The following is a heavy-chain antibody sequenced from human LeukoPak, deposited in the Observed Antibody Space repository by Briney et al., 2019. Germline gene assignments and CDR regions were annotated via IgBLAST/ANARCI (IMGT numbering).Heavy chain of an antibody. Sequence: SETLSLTCAVYGGSFSGYYWSWIRQPPGKGLEWIGEINHSGSTNYNPSLKSRVTISVDTSKNQFSLKLSSVTAADPAVYYCAAVRLAARPLNYYYYYYMDVWGKGTTVTVSS. CDR1: GGSFSGYY. CDR2: INHSGST. D-gene: IGHD6-6*01. J-gene: IGHJ6*03. V-gene: IGHV4-34*01. CDR3: AAVRLAARPLNYYYYYYMDV.